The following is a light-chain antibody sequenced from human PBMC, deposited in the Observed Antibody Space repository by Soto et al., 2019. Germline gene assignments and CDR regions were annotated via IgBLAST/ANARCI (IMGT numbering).Light chain of an antibody. CDR1: QSVSSY. CDR2: GAS. V-gene: IGKV3-11*01. CDR3: QHRNNWQWT. Sequence: IAFTRCRSHLPPCPGERATLPPRASQSVSSYLAWYQQKPGQAPRLLIYGASTRATGIPARFSGSGSGTDFTLTISGLEPEDFAVYYCQHRNNWQWTFGQGTKVDIK. J-gene: IGKJ1*01.